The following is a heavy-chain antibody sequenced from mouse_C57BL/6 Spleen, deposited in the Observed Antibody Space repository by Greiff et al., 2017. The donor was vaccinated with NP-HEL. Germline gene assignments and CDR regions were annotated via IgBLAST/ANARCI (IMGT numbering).Heavy chain of an antibody. J-gene: IGHJ2*01. V-gene: IGHV1-39*01. CDR3: ASSSLYYFDY. Sequence: QLQQPGPELVKPGASVKISCKAPGYSFTASNMNWVKQSNGKSLEWIGVINPNFVTTSYNQKSKGKATLTVDQSSSTAYMQLNSLTSEDSAVYYCASSSLYYFDYRGQGTTLTVSS. CDR1: GYSFTASN. CDR2: INPNFVTT. D-gene: IGHD1-1*01.